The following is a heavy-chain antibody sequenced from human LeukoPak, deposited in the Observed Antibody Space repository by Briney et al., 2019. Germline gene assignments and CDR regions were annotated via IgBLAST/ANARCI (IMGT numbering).Heavy chain of an antibody. Sequence: SETLSLTCTVSGGSISSGGYYWSWIRQHPGKGLGWIGYIYYSGSTYYNPSLKSRVTISVDTSKNQFSLKLSSVTAADTAVYYCARVDYYGSGSYSYYFDYWGQGTLVTVSS. CDR3: ARVDYYGSGSYSYYFDY. V-gene: IGHV4-31*03. J-gene: IGHJ4*02. CDR1: GGSISSGGYY. D-gene: IGHD3-10*01. CDR2: IYYSGST.